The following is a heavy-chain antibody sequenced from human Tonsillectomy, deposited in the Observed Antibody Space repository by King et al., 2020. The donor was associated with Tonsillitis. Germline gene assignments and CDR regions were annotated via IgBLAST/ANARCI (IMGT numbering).Heavy chain of an antibody. D-gene: IGHD3-9*01. Sequence: VQLVESGGGVVQPGRSLRIFCAASGFTFRNYGMHWVRQAPGKGLEWVAVISYDGSNKYYVDSVKGRFTISRDNSKNTLYLQMNSLRAEDTAFYYCAKDHDYDILTGPSDYWGQGTLVTVSS. CDR3: AKDHDYDILTGPSDY. CDR1: GFTFRNYG. J-gene: IGHJ4*02. V-gene: IGHV3-30*18. CDR2: ISYDGSNK.